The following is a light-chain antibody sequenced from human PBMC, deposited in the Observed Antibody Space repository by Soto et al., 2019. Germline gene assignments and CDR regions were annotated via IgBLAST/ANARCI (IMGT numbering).Light chain of an antibody. CDR1: QSVSSNY. J-gene: IGKJ2*01. CDR3: QQYGSSILYT. Sequence: EIVLTQSPGTLSLSPGERATLSCRASQSVSSNYLAWYQQKYGQAPSLLIYGASSRATGIPDRFSGSGSGTDFTLTNSRLEPEDFGVYYYQQYGSSILYTFGQGTKLEIK. CDR2: GAS. V-gene: IGKV3-20*01.